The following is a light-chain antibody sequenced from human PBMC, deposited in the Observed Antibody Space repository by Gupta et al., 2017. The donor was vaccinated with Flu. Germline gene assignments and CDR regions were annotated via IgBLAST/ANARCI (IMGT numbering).Light chain of an antibody. J-gene: IGKJ5*01. CDR3: QQYNSWPPIT. Sequence: EIVMTQSPATLSVSPGERATLSCRASQSVSNNLAWYQLKPGQPPRLLIYGASTKATGVPARFSGSGSGTEFTLTIISLQSEDFAVYYCQQYNSWPPITFGQGTRLEIK. CDR1: QSVSNN. CDR2: GAS. V-gene: IGKV3D-15*01.